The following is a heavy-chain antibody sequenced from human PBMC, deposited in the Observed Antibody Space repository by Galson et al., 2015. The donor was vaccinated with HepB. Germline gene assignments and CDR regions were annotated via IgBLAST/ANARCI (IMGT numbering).Heavy chain of an antibody. CDR3: AKPAAPGGYIYGAGVFDI. J-gene: IGHJ3*02. V-gene: IGHV3-23*01. D-gene: IGHD5-18*01. CDR2: ISGTDGNP. CDR1: GFTFSSYA. Sequence: SLRLSCAGSGFTFSSYALSWVRQAPGKGLEWVSAISGTDGNPYYADSVKGRFTISRDNSRNTLYLQMSSLTVEDTAVYYCAKPAAPGGYIYGAGVFDIWGQGTMVTVSS.